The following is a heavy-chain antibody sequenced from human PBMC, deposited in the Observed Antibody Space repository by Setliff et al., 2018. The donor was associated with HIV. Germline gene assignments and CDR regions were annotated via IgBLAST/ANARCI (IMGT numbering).Heavy chain of an antibody. D-gene: IGHD2-2*01. J-gene: IGHJ4*02. V-gene: IGHV1-2*02. CDR3: VKAVIVVIPAAIFDY. Sequence: GASVKVSCKASGYTFTGYYMHWVRQAPGQGLEWMGWINPKNGDSKCVQMFQGRVTMTRETSISTAYMELSRLRSDDTAVYYCVKAVIVVIPAAIFDYWGQGTLVTVSS. CDR2: INPKNGDS. CDR1: GYTFTGYY.